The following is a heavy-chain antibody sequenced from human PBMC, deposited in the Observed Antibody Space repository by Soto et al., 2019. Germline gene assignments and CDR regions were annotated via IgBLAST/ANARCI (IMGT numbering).Heavy chain of an antibody. J-gene: IGHJ4*02. CDR3: AKDRRAGGNYGFYSDF. V-gene: IGHV3-23*01. D-gene: IGHD1-7*01. Sequence: EVQLLESGGGLGQPGGSLRLSCAASGFTFSSYGMTWVRQAPGKGLEWVSFSSATGAGTYYADSVKGRFTISRDKSKNTLYLQMTSLRADDTAVYYCAKDRRAGGNYGFYSDFWGQGALVIVSS. CDR1: GFTFSSYG. CDR2: SSATGAGT.